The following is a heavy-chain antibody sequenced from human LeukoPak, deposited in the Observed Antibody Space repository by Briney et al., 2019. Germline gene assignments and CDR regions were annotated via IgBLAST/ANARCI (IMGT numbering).Heavy chain of an antibody. J-gene: IGHJ3*02. D-gene: IGHD3-22*01. Sequence: PSQSLSLTCTVSGGSISSGGYYWGWIRQHPGKGLEWIVYIYYSGSTYYNPSLKSQITISVDTSKNQFSLKLSSVTAADTAVYYCAREKDHYYDSSGSYHAFDIWGQGAMVTVSS. CDR2: IYYSGST. CDR1: GGSISSGGYY. V-gene: IGHV4-31*01. CDR3: AREKDHYYDSSGSYHAFDI.